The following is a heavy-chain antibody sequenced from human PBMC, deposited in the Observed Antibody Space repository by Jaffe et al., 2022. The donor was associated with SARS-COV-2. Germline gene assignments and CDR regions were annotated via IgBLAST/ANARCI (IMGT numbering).Heavy chain of an antibody. CDR3: ARVPPETGTAPPSYFDY. Sequence: QVQLVQSGAEVKKPGASVKVSCKASGYTFTSYGISWVRQAPGQGLEWMGWISAYNGNTNYAQKLQGRVTMTTDTSTSTAYMELRSLRSDDTAVYYCARVPPETGTAPPSYFDYWGQGTLVTVSS. J-gene: IGHJ4*02. D-gene: IGHD3-9*01. V-gene: IGHV1-18*01. CDR2: ISAYNGNT. CDR1: GYTFTSYG.